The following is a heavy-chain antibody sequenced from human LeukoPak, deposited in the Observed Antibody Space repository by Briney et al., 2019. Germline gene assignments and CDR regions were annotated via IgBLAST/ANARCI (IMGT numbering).Heavy chain of an antibody. J-gene: IGHJ4*02. CDR2: LSGSGGGT. Sequence: QPGGSLRLSCAVSGITLSNYGVSWVRQAPGKGLEWVAGLSGSGGGTNYADSVQGRFTISRDNPKNTLYLQMNSLRAEDTAVYFCAKRGVVIRVFLVGFHKEAYYFDSWGQGALVTVSS. CDR3: AKRGVVIRVFLVGFHKEAYYFDS. D-gene: IGHD3-10*01. V-gene: IGHV3-23*01. CDR1: GITLSNYG.